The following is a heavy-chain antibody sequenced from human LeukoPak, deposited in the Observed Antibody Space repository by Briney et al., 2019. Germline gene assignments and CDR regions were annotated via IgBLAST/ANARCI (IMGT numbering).Heavy chain of an antibody. Sequence: PGGSLRLSCAASGFTFSSYEMNWVRQAPGKGLEWVSSISTSSSYIYYSDSVKGRFTISRDNAKNSLYLQMNSLRAEDTAVYYCARSVAVDYWGQGTLVTVSS. D-gene: IGHD6-19*01. J-gene: IGHJ4*02. CDR2: ISTSSSYI. V-gene: IGHV3-21*01. CDR1: GFTFSSYE. CDR3: ARSVAVDY.